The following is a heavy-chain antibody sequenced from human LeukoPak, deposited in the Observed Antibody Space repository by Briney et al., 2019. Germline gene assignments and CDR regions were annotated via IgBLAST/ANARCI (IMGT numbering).Heavy chain of an antibody. CDR3: AREGVSVTNFEY. CDR2: INHGGST. J-gene: IGHJ4*02. CDR1: SGSMSGYY. D-gene: IGHD5/OR15-5a*01. V-gene: IGHV4-34*01. Sequence: SETLSLTCTVSSGSMSGYYWSWIRQPPGKGLEWIGEINHGGSTNYNPSLKTRVTISVDTSKNQFSLKLRSVTAADTAVYYCAREGVSVTNFEYWSQGTLVTVSS.